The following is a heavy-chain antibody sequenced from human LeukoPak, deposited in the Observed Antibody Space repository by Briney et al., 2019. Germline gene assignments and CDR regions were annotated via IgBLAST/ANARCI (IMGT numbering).Heavy chain of an antibody. CDR1: GYTFTSYG. Sequence: GASVKVSCKASGYTFTSYGISWVRQAPGQGLEWMGWISAYNGITNYAQKLQGRVTMTTDTSTSTAYMELRSLTSDDTAVYYCARAQYSGSPAFSIYWGQGTLVTVSS. CDR3: ARAQYSGSPAFSIY. D-gene: IGHD1-26*01. J-gene: IGHJ4*02. CDR2: ISAYNGIT. V-gene: IGHV1-18*01.